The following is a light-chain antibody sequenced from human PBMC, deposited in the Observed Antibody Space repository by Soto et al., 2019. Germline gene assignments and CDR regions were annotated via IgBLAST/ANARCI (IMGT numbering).Light chain of an antibody. CDR2: AAS. Sequence: DIQMTQSPSSLSASVGDRVTITCRASQSISRYLNWYKQKPGKAPKLLIYAASSLQSGVPSRFSGSGSGTDFTLTISSLQPEDFATYYCQQSYNTPYTFGQGTKLEIK. CDR1: QSISRY. CDR3: QQSYNTPYT. V-gene: IGKV1-39*01. J-gene: IGKJ2*01.